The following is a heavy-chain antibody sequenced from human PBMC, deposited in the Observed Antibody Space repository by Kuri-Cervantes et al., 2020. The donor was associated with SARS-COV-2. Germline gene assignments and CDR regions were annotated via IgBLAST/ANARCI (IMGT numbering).Heavy chain of an antibody. Sequence: GSLRLSCDISGGSISSYFWNWIRQPPGEGLEWIGYIYETGSTNYNPSLKSRVTISLDRSKSQFSLNLDSATAADTAVYYCARGEYSYAPDFDSWGQGTLVTVSS. CDR1: GGSISSYF. CDR2: IYETGST. CDR3: ARGEYSYAPDFDS. V-gene: IGHV4-59*13. D-gene: IGHD3-16*01. J-gene: IGHJ4*02.